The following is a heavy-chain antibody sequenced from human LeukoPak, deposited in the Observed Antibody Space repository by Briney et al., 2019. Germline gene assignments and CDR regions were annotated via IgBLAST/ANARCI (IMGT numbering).Heavy chain of an antibody. CDR2: ISAYNGNT. D-gene: IGHD2-2*01. Sequence: ASVKVSCKASGYIFTSYGISWVRQGPGQGLEWVGWISAYNGNTKFAPNLQDRVTMTTDTSTATAHMELRSLRLNDTAVYFCARARPGAYCGTTSCFSDYWGQGTLVTVSS. CDR1: GYIFTSYG. CDR3: ARARPGAYCGTTSCFSDY. J-gene: IGHJ4*02. V-gene: IGHV1-18*01.